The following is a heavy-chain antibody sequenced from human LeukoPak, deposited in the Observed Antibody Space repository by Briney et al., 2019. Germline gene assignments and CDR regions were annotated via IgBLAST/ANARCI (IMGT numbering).Heavy chain of an antibody. D-gene: IGHD3-22*01. V-gene: IGHV4-59*01. CDR3: ARRAYSSGYYYFDY. Sequence: SETLPLTCTVSGGSISSNYWSWIRQPPGEGLEWIGYIYYSGSTIYNPSLKSRVTISVDTSKSQFSLKLSSVTAADTAVYYCARRAYSSGYYYFDYWGQGTLVTVSS. CDR1: GGSISSNY. CDR2: IYYSGST. J-gene: IGHJ4*02.